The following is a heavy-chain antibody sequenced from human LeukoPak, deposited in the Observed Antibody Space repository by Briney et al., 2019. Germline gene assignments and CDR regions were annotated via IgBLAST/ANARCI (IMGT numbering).Heavy chain of an antibody. D-gene: IGHD1-14*01. CDR2: IGPTGTDR. Sequence: KAGGSLRLSCAASGFTFSSCGFNWVRQAPGKGLEWVSSIGPTGTDRYYADSVRGRFTISRDNAKNSMYLQMDSLRDEDTAVYYCARETIGRHYDYWGQGTLLTVSS. V-gene: IGHV3-21*01. J-gene: IGHJ4*02. CDR3: ARETIGRHYDY. CDR1: GFTFSSCG.